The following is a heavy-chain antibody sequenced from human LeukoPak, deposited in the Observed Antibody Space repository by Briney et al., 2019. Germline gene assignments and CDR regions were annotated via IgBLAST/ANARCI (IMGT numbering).Heavy chain of an antibody. Sequence: ASVKVSCKASGYTFTGYHMHWVRQAPGQGLEWMGWINPNSGGTNYARKFQGRVTMTRDTSISTAYMELSRLRSEDTAVYYCARGEGEGGYSYGAIDYWGQGTLVTVSS. V-gene: IGHV1-2*02. CDR3: ARGEGEGGYSYGAIDY. D-gene: IGHD5-18*01. CDR1: GYTFTGYH. J-gene: IGHJ4*02. CDR2: INPNSGGT.